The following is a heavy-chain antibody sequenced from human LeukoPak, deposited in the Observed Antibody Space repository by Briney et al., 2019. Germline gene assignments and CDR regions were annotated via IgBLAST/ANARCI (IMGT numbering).Heavy chain of an antibody. Sequence: VASVKVSCKVSGYTLTELSMHWVRQAPGEGLEWMGGFDPEDGETIYAQKFQGRVTMTEDTSTDTAYMELSSLRSEDTAVYYCATDRPSYGYFDYWGQGTLVTVSS. CDR3: ATDRPSYGYFDY. CDR2: FDPEDGET. J-gene: IGHJ4*02. V-gene: IGHV1-24*01. CDR1: GYTLTELS. D-gene: IGHD1-26*01.